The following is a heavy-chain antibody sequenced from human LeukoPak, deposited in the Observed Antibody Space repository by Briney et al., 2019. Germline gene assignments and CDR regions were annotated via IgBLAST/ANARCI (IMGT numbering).Heavy chain of an antibody. CDR2: ISSSSSSI. V-gene: IGHV3-21*01. CDR1: GFTFSSYS. Sequence: PGGSLRLSCAASGFTFSSYSMNWVRQAPGKGLECVSSISSSSSSIYYADSVKGRFTISRDDAKNSLYLQMNSLRAEDTAVYYCARTATDTGEFDYLGQGTLVTVSS. J-gene: IGHJ4*02. D-gene: IGHD6-13*01. CDR3: ARTATDTGEFDY.